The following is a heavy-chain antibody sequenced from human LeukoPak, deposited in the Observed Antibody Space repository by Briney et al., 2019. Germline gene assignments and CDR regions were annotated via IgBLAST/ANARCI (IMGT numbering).Heavy chain of an antibody. V-gene: IGHV4-30-2*01. CDR2: IYHSGST. J-gene: IGHJ6*02. CDR1: GGSISSGGYS. D-gene: IGHD4-17*01. CDR3: ASLMTTVPNGMDA. Sequence: SETLSLTCAVSGGSISSGGYSWSWIRQPPGKGLEWIGYIYHSGSTYYNPSLKSRVTISVDRSKNQFSLKLSSVTAADTAVYYCASLMTTVPNGMDAWGQGTTVTVSS.